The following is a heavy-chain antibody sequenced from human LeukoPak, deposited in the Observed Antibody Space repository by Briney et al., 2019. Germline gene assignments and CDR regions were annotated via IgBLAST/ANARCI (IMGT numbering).Heavy chain of an antibody. CDR3: ARDGPTAAPFDY. Sequence: GASVKVSCKASGYRFTSYDMHWVRQAPGQGLEWMGIINPSGGSTSYAQRFQGRVAMTRDTSTTTVYMEVNSLTSEDTAVYFCARDGPTAAPFDYWGQGTLVTGSS. CDR2: INPSGGST. J-gene: IGHJ4*02. CDR1: GYRFTSYD. V-gene: IGHV1-46*01. D-gene: IGHD2-2*01.